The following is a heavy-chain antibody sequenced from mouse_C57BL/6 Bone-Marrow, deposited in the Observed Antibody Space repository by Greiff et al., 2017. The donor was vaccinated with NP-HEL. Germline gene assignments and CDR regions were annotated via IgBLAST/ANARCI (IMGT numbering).Heavy chain of an antibody. Sequence: VHLVESGPGLVAPSQSLSITCTVSGFSLTSYGVHWVRQPPGKGLEWLVVIWSDGSTTYNSALKSRLSISKDNSKSQVFLKMNSLQTDDTAMYYCARHSYYSNPYYYAMDYWGQGTSVTVSS. CDR3: ARHSYYSNPYYYAMDY. CDR1: GFSLTSYG. J-gene: IGHJ4*01. D-gene: IGHD2-5*01. CDR2: IWSDGST. V-gene: IGHV2-6-1*01.